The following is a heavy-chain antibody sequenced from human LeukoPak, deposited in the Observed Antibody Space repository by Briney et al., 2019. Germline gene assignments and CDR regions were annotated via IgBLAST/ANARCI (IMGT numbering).Heavy chain of an antibody. CDR1: GGSFSGYY. Sequence: SETLSLTCAVYGGSFSGYYWSWIRQPPGKGLEWIGEINHSGSTNYNPSLESRVTISVDTSKNQFSLKLSSVTAADTAVYYCAGFQDYDFWSGYYRRDYWGQGTLVTVSS. CDR3: AGFQDYDFWSGYYRRDY. D-gene: IGHD3-3*01. CDR2: INHSGST. J-gene: IGHJ4*02. V-gene: IGHV4-34*01.